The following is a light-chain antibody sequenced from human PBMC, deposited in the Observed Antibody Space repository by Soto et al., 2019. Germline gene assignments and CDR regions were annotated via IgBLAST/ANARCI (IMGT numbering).Light chain of an antibody. V-gene: IGKV1-17*03. CDR2: AAS. J-gene: IGKJ4*01. CDR3: LQYNNWPLT. Sequence: DLQMTQSPSAMSASVGDRVTITCRASQGISKYLAWFQQRPGKVPRRLVYAASSLQSGVPSRFSGSGSGTEFTLTISSLQPEDFGTYYCLQYNNWPLTFGGGTNVEIK. CDR1: QGISKY.